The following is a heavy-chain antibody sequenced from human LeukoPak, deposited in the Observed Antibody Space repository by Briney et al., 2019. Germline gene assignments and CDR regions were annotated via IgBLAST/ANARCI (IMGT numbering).Heavy chain of an antibody. CDR1: GGSFSGYY. D-gene: IGHD6-13*01. CDR3: ARGGIAAAGKVDY. J-gene: IGHJ4*02. CDR2: INHSGST. Sequence: KPSETLSLTCAVYGGSFSGYYWSWIRQPPGKGLEWIGEINHSGSTNYNPSLKSRVTISVDTSKNQFSLKLSSVTAVDTAVYYCARGGIAAAGKVDYWGQGTLVTVSS. V-gene: IGHV4-34*01.